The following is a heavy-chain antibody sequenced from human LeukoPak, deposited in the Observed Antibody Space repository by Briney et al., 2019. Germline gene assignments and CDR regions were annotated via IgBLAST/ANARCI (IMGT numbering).Heavy chain of an antibody. J-gene: IGHJ3*02. CDR1: GFTFSSYA. Sequence: PGRSLRLSCAASGFTFSSYAMHWVRQAPGKGLEWVAVISYDGSNKYYADSVKGRFTISRDNSKSTLYLQMNSLRAEDTTVYYCARDFGPNAFDIRGQGTMVTVSS. CDR3: ARDFGPNAFDI. D-gene: IGHD3-10*01. CDR2: ISYDGSNK. V-gene: IGHV3-30-3*01.